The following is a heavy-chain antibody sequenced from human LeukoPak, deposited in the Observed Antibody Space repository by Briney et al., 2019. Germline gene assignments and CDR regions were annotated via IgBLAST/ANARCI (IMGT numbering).Heavy chain of an antibody. V-gene: IGHV3-53*01. CDR2: NYSGGST. D-gene: IGHD3-3*01. CDR1: GFTVSSNY. J-gene: IGHJ6*02. CDR3: ARAAYDFWTYYYYGMDV. Sequence: GGSLRLSCAASGFTVSSNYMSWVRQAPGKGLEWVSVNYSGGSTYYADSVKGRFTISRDNSKNTLYLQMNSLRAEDTAVYYCARAAYDFWTYYYYGMDVWGQGTTVTVSS.